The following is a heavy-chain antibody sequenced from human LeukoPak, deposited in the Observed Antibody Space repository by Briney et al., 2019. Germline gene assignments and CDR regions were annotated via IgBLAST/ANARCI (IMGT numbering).Heavy chain of an antibody. CDR3: ARDATYYDFWSGPFDY. D-gene: IGHD3-3*01. Sequence: PGRSLRLSCAASGFTFSSYAMRWVRQAPGKGLEWVAVISYDGSNKYYADSVKGRFTISRDNSKNTLYLQMNSLRAEDTAVYYCARDATYYDFWSGPFDYWGQGTLVTVSS. J-gene: IGHJ4*02. CDR1: GFTFSSYA. V-gene: IGHV3-30-3*01. CDR2: ISYDGSNK.